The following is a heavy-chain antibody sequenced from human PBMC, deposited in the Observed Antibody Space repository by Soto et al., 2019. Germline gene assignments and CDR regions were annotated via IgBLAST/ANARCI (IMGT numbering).Heavy chain of an antibody. CDR2: ISYDGSNK. V-gene: IGHV3-30*18. J-gene: IGHJ6*02. Sequence: PGGSLRLSCAASGFTFSSYVMHGVRQAPGKGLGWVAVISYDGSNKYYADSVKGRFTISRDNSKNTLYLQMNSLRAEDTAVYYCAKSGSVLWFGELLTYGMDVWGQGTTVTVSS. D-gene: IGHD3-10*01. CDR1: GFTFSSYV. CDR3: AKSGSVLWFGELLTYGMDV.